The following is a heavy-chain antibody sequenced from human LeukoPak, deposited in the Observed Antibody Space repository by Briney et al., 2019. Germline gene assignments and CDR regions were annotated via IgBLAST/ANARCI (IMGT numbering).Heavy chain of an antibody. J-gene: IGHJ5*02. CDR1: GFTFSNYA. CDR3: AKDVDYYGSGSSSNWFDP. Sequence: GGSLRLSCAASGFTFSNYAMSWVRQAPGKGLEWVSAISGSGGSTYYADSVKGRFTISRDNSKNTLYLQMNSLRAEDTAVYYCAKDVDYYGSGSSSNWFDPWGQGTLVTVSS. D-gene: IGHD3-10*01. CDR2: ISGSGGST. V-gene: IGHV3-23*01.